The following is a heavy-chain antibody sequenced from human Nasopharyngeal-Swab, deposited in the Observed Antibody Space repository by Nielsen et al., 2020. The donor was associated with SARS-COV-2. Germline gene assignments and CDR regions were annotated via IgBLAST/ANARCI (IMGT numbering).Heavy chain of an antibody. CDR1: GYTFTSYG. Sequence: ASVKVSCKASGYTFTSYGISWVRQAPGQRLEWMGWISAYNGNTNYAQKLQGRVTMTTDTSTSTAYMELRSLRSDDTAVYYCASPATVVTLDAFDIWGQGTMVTVSS. CDR2: ISAYNGNT. J-gene: IGHJ3*02. D-gene: IGHD4-23*01. V-gene: IGHV1-18*01. CDR3: ASPATVVTLDAFDI.